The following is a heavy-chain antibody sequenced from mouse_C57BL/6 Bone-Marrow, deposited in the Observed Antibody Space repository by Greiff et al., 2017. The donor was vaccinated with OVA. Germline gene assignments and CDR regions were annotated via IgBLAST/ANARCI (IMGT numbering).Heavy chain of an antibody. D-gene: IGHD2-1*01. Sequence: QVQLKQPGAELVKPGASVKMSCKASGYTFTSYWITWVKQRPGQGLEWIGDIYPGSGSTNYNEKFKSKATLTVDTSSSTAYMQLSSLTSEDSAVYYCAKRFYYGTSYAMDYWGQGTSVTVSS. CDR2: IYPGSGST. V-gene: IGHV1-55*01. CDR3: AKRFYYGTSYAMDY. J-gene: IGHJ4*01. CDR1: GYTFTSYW.